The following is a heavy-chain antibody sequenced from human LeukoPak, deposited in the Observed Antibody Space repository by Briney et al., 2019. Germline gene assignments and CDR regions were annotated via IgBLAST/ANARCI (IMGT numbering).Heavy chain of an antibody. V-gene: IGHV4-59*11. J-gene: IGHJ4*02. D-gene: IGHD6-6*01. Sequence: SETLSLTCTVSGGSISSHYWSWIRQPPGKGLEWIGYIYYSGSTNYNPSLKSRVTISVDTSKNQFSLKLSSVAAADTAVYYCARDGSSSSYFDYWGQGTLVTVSS. CDR1: GGSISSHY. CDR3: ARDGSSSSYFDY. CDR2: IYYSGST.